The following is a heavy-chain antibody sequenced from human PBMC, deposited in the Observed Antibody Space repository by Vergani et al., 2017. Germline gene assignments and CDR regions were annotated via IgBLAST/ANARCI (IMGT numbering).Heavy chain of an antibody. CDR3: AREGYCSSTSCYWAYYYYYMDV. D-gene: IGHD2-2*01. Sequence: QVQLVQSGAEVKKPGSSVKVSCKASGGTFSSYAISWVRQAPGQGLEWMGRIIPILGTANYAQKFQGRVTSTADESTSTAYMELSSLRSEDTAVYYCAREGYCSSTSCYWAYYYYYMDVWGKGTTVTVSS. CDR1: GGTFSSYA. J-gene: IGHJ6*03. CDR2: IIPILGTA. V-gene: IGHV1-69*11.